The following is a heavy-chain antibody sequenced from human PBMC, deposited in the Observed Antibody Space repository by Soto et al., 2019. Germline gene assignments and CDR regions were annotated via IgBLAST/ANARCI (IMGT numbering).Heavy chain of an antibody. CDR3: ARANYYDSSGFDY. CDR2: INHSGST. D-gene: IGHD3-22*01. V-gene: IGHV4-34*01. J-gene: IGHJ4*02. Sequence: SETLYLTCAVYGGSFIGYYWSWIRQPPGKGLEWIGEINHSGSTNYNPSLKSRVTISVDTSKNQFSLKLSSVTAADTAIYYWARANYYDSSGFDYWGQGTLVA. CDR1: GGSFIGYY.